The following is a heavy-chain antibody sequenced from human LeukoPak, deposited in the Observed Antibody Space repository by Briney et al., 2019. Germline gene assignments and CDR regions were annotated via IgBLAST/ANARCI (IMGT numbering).Heavy chain of an antibody. Sequence: GASVKVSCKASGYGFTGYYMHWVRQAPGQGLEWMGWIDPNSGGTKYGQRFQGRVTMTRDTSISTAYMELSSLRSDDTAVYYCARDTGSSPGDYWGQGTLVTVSS. V-gene: IGHV1-2*02. J-gene: IGHJ4*02. CDR1: GYGFTGYY. CDR3: ARDTGSSPGDY. D-gene: IGHD6-6*01. CDR2: IDPNSGGT.